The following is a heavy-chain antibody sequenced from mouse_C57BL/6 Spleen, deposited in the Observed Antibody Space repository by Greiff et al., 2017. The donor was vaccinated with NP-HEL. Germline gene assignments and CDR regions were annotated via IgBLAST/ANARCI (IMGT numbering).Heavy chain of an antibody. CDR1: GYSFTGYY. CDR2: VNPSTGGT. J-gene: IGHJ2*01. Sequence: EVQLQQSGPELVKPGASVKISCKASGYSFTGYYMNWVKQSPEKSLEWIGEVNPSTGGTTYNQKFKAKATLTVDKSSSTAYMQLKSLTSEDSAVYSCARSSSYYFAYWGQGTTLTVSS. V-gene: IGHV1-42*01. CDR3: ARSSSYYFAY.